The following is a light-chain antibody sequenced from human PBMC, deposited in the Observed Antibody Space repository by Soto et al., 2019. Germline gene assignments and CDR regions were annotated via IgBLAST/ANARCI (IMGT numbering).Light chain of an antibody. J-gene: IGLJ2*01. CDR2: SND. Sequence: QSVLTQPPSASGTPGQRVTISCSGSSSNIETNDIYWHQQHPGSAPNILIYSNDKRPSGVPDRFSASKSGTSASLAISGLRSADEAEYFCATWDDSLSGVVFGGGTKLTVL. CDR3: ATWDDSLSGVV. CDR1: SSNIETND. V-gene: IGLV1-47*02.